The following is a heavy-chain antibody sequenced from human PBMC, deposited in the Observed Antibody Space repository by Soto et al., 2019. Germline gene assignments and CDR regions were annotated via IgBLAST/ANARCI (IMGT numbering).Heavy chain of an antibody. V-gene: IGHV1-18*01. CDR2: ISAYNGNT. Sequence: QVQLVQSGAEVKKPGASVKVSCKASGYTFTSYGISWVRQAPGQGLEWMGWISAYNGNTNYAQKLQGRVTMTTDTSTSTAYMALRSLRSDDTAVYYCARDATTVVTPTNWFDPWGQGTLVTVSS. CDR1: GYTFTSYG. CDR3: ARDATTVVTPTNWFDP. D-gene: IGHD4-17*01. J-gene: IGHJ5*02.